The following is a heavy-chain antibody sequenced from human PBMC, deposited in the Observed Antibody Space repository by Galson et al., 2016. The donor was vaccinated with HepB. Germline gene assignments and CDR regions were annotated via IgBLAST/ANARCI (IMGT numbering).Heavy chain of an antibody. Sequence: SLRLSCAASGVTVSTDYMSWVRQAPGKGLEWVSVIYSDGRTYYADSVEGRFTISSDNSKNTLYLQMNNLRAEDTAVYYCAHNNGWYGRGYFDYWGQGTLVTVSS. D-gene: IGHD6-19*01. J-gene: IGHJ4*02. CDR1: GVTVSTDY. CDR3: AHNNGWYGRGYFDY. V-gene: IGHV3-66*01. CDR2: IYSDGRT.